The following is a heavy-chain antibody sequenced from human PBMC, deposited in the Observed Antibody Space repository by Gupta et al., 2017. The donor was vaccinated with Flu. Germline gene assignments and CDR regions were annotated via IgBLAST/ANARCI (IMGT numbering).Heavy chain of an antibody. J-gene: IGHJ3*02. Sequence: EVRLLESGGGVVPPGGFWSLSWPASGFTFRFYPRSWGHETSGKGLEWASGIGGSGAKTYYADSVKTRYTISRNNCKLYVQMNSMRAEDTAIYYFATGLGGYYYYSGGAFDSWGQGTMVTVSS. CDR2: IGGSGAKT. V-gene: IGHV3-23*01. D-gene: IGHD3-22*01. CDR1: GFTFRFYP. CDR3: ATGLGGYYYYSGGAFDS.